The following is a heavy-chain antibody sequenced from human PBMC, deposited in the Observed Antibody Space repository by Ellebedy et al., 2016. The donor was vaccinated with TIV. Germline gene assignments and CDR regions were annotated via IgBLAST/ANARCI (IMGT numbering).Heavy chain of an antibody. CDR3: ARVGYYQPFDP. D-gene: IGHD3-3*01. CDR1: GGSINGSNYY. Sequence: MPSETLSLTCTVSGGSINGSNYYWGWLRQSPGKGLEWIGSMYYSGSTYNNPSLKSRVTISVDTSKNQFSLKLSSVTAADTAVYYCARVGYYQPFDPWGQGTLVTVSS. V-gene: IGHV4-39*07. J-gene: IGHJ5*02. CDR2: MYYSGST.